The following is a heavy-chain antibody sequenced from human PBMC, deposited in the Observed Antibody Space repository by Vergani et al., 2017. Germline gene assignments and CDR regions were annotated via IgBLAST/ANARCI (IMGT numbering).Heavy chain of an antibody. V-gene: IGHV4-34*01. J-gene: IGHJ4*02. D-gene: IGHD3-9*01. Sequence: QVQLQQGGAGLLKPSETLSLTCAVYGGSFSGYYCSWIRQTPGKGLEWVGEINHSGSTNYNPSLKSRVTISVDTSKNQFSLKLSSVTAADTAGYYCARDEIFIGQIDYWGQGTLVTVSS. CDR1: GGSFSGYY. CDR3: ARDEIFIGQIDY. CDR2: INHSGST.